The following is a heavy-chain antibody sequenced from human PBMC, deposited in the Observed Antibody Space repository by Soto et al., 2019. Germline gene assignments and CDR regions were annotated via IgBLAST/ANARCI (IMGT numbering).Heavy chain of an antibody. CDR3: AIVDAIAVAGTFIDY. CDR1: GGSISSGDYY. Sequence: SETLSLTCTVSGGSISSGDYYWSWIRQPPGKGLEWIGYIYYSGSTYYNPSLKSRVTISVDTSKNQFSLKLSSVTAADTAVYYCAIVDAIAVAGTFIDYWGQGTL. V-gene: IGHV4-30-4*01. CDR2: IYYSGST. J-gene: IGHJ4*02. D-gene: IGHD6-19*01.